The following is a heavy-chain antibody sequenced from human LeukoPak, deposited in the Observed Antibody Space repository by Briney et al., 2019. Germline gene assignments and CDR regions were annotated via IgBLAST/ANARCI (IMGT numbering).Heavy chain of an antibody. D-gene: IGHD4-17*01. V-gene: IGHV2-70*01. Sequence: SGPTLVNPPQTLTLTCTFSGFSLSTSGMCVSWIRQPPGKALEWLALIDWDDDKYYSTSLKTRLTISKDTSKNQVVLTMTNMDPVDTATYYCARYLYGDSASSFDYWGQGTLVIVSS. CDR3: ARYLYGDSASSFDY. CDR2: IDWDDDK. CDR1: GFSLSTSGMC. J-gene: IGHJ4*02.